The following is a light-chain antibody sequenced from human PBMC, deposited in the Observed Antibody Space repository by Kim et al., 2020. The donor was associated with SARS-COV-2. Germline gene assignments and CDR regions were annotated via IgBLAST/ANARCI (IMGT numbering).Light chain of an antibody. CDR1: QSVSSY. Sequence: CSPGDRSTLSCRASQSVSSYLAWYQQKPGQAPRLLIYDAANRATGIPARFSGSGSGTDFTLTISSLEPEDFAVYYCQQRSNWLTFGGGTKVDIK. V-gene: IGKV3-11*01. CDR2: DAA. J-gene: IGKJ4*01. CDR3: QQRSNWLT.